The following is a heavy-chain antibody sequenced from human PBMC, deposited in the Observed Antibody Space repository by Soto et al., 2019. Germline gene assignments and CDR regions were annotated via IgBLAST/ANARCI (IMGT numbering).Heavy chain of an antibody. CDR1: GFTFGTTD. CDR3: GKNSGWFNT. J-gene: IGHJ5*02. V-gene: IGHV3-23*01. CDR2: IDGSGGIT. D-gene: IGHD3-10*01. Sequence: QLLQSGGGLVQPGGSLTLSCAASGFTFGTTDMSWVRQAPGEGLEWVSTIDGSGGITYYADSVKGRFTISRDNSRNTVYLQMNSLRGDVTALYYSGKNSGWFNTWGQGALVTVSS.